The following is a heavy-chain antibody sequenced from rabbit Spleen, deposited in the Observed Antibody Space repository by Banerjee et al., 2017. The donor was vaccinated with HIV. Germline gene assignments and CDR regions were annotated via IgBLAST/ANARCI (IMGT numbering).Heavy chain of an antibody. D-gene: IGHD2-1*01. CDR3: ARDTIVDGDWTYAFNL. V-gene: IGHV1S40*01. CDR1: GLDFSSRFW. Sequence: QSLEESGGDLVQPGASLTLTCKASGLDFSSRFWISWVRQAPGKGLEWIADIFTGSSGTTYYASWAKGRFTISKTSSTTVTLQMTSLTAADTATYFCARDTIVDGDWTYAFNLWGPGTLVTVS. J-gene: IGHJ4*01. CDR2: IFTGSSGTT.